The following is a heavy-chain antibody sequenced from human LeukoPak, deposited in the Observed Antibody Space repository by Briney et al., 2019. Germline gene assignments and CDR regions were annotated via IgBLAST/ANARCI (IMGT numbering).Heavy chain of an antibody. D-gene: IGHD5-18*01. CDR3: ARQLLGWFAP. Sequence: SGATLVKPTQTLMLTCNFSGFLRSTSGVGVGWIRQPPGKALEWLAPIYWDDDKRYSPSLKSRLPITKDTSKNQVVLTMTNMDPVDTATYYCARQLLGWFAPWGQGTLVTASS. CDR2: IYWDDDK. CDR1: GFLRSTSGVG. J-gene: IGHJ5*02. V-gene: IGHV2-5*02.